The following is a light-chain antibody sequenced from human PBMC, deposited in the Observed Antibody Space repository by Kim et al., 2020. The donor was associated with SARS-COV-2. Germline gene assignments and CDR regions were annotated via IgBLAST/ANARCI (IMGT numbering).Light chain of an antibody. CDR2: EVS. CDR1: SSDVGGYNY. V-gene: IGLV2-14*03. CDR3: SSYTTVTTLV. Sequence: QSALTQPASVSGSPGQSITISCTGTSSDVGGYNYVSWYQQHPGKAPKLMIFEVSNRPSGVSDRFSGSKSGNTASLTISGLQAEDEADYHCSSYTTVTTLVFGTGTKFTVL. J-gene: IGLJ1*01.